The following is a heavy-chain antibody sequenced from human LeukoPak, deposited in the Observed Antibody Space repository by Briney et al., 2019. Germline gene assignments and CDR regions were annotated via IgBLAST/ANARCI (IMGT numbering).Heavy chain of an antibody. J-gene: IGHJ3*02. CDR2: ISYDGSNK. V-gene: IGHV3-30-3*01. CDR1: GFTFSSYA. Sequence: GGSLRLSCAASGFTFSSYAMHWVRQAPGKGLEWVAVISYDGSNKYYADSVKGRFTISRDNSKNTLYLQMNSLRAEDTAVYYCARVGLGAMLNAFDIWGQGTMVTVSS. D-gene: IGHD2-8*01. CDR3: ARVGLGAMLNAFDI.